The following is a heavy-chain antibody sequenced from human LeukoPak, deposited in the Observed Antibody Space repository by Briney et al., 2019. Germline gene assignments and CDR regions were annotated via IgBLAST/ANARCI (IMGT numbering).Heavy chain of an antibody. J-gene: IGHJ4*02. V-gene: IGHV3-33*01. CDR2: IWNDGSNK. CDR1: GFTFSSNG. Sequence: GPLRLSCAASGFTFSSNGMNWVGKAPGKGLEGVAVIWNDGSNKYHAAPGKGRFTIPRDNSMKRLYLQMNSLRAEDTAVYYCARRSRSLFYYWGQGTLVTVSS. CDR3: ARRSRSLFYY. D-gene: IGHD2-15*01.